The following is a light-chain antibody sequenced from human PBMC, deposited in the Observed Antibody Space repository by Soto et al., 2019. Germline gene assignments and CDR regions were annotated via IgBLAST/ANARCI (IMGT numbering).Light chain of an antibody. V-gene: IGKV3-20*01. CDR3: QHYGTTLFT. CDR1: QSVSSSY. J-gene: IGKJ3*01. Sequence: EIVLTQSPGTLSLSPGERATLSCRASQSVSSSYLAWYQQKPGQAPRLLIYGASSRATGIPDRFSGSGSGSDFTLTTSRLETEDFAVYYCQHYGTTLFTFGPGTKVDV. CDR2: GAS.